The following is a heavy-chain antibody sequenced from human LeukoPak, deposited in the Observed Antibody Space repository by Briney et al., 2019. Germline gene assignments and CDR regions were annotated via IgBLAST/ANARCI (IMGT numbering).Heavy chain of an antibody. V-gene: IGHV3-23*01. CDR2: ISGSGGST. D-gene: IGHD3-3*01. CDR1: GFTFSSYA. J-gene: IGHJ4*02. Sequence: PGGSLRLSCAASGFTFSSYAMSWVRQAPGKGLEWVSAISGSGGSTYYADSVKGRFTISRDNSKNTLYLQMNSLRAEDTAVYYCAKEYDFWSGYYTGQFDYWGQGTLVTVSS. CDR3: AKEYDFWSGYYTGQFDY.